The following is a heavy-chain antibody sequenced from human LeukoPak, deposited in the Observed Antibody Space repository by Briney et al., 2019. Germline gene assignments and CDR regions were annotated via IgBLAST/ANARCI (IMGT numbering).Heavy chain of an antibody. CDR1: GFTFSDYY. J-gene: IGHJ4*02. Sequence: GGSLRLSCAASGFTFSDYYMSWIRQAPGKGLEWVSYISSSGSNIYSADSVKGRFTISRGNAKNSLHLQMNSLRAEDTAVYYCARGIDTSGWYDFDYWGQGTLVTVSS. D-gene: IGHD6-19*01. CDR3: ARGIDTSGWYDFDY. V-gene: IGHV3-11*04. CDR2: ISSSGSNI.